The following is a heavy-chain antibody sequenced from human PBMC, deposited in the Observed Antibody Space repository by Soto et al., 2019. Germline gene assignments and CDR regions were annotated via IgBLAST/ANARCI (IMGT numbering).Heavy chain of an antibody. Sequence: GGSLRLSCAASGISFSTYAMNWVRQAPGKGLEWVSYISSGSSTIYYAESVKGRFTISRDNAKKSLFLQMNSLRAEDTAVYYCARDGLEPLPSASYYFDYWGQGTLVTVSS. CDR2: ISSGSSTI. CDR1: GISFSTYA. V-gene: IGHV3-48*01. J-gene: IGHJ4*02. CDR3: ARDGLEPLPSASYYFDY. D-gene: IGHD1-1*01.